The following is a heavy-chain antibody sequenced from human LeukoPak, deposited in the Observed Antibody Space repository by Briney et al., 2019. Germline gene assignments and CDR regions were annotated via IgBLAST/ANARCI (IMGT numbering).Heavy chain of an antibody. CDR3: TRSSSGWYSDY. CDR2: IRSKAYGGTT. CDR1: GFTFGDYG. D-gene: IGHD6-19*01. J-gene: IGHJ4*02. V-gene: IGHV3-49*04. Sequence: PGGSLRLSCTASGFTFGDYGMSWVRQAPGKGQEWVGFIRSKAYGGTTEYAASVKGRFIISRDDFKSIAYLQMNSLKTEDTAVYYCTRSSSGWYSDYWGQGTLVTVSS.